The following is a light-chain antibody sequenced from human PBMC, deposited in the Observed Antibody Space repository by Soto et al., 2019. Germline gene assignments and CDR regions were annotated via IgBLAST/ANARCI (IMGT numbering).Light chain of an antibody. J-gene: IGLJ1*01. CDR1: SSDVGGHDY. CDR3: SSYSSTTLL. Sequence: QSALTQPASVSGSPGQSITISCPGTSSDVGGHDYVSWYQQHPGKAPKLIIFEVSYRPSGISNRFSGSKSGNTASLTISGLQAEDEADYYCSSYSSTTLLFGAGTKVTVL. V-gene: IGLV2-14*01. CDR2: EVS.